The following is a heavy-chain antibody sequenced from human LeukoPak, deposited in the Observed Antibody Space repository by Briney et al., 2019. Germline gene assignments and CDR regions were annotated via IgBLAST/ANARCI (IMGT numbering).Heavy chain of an antibody. CDR2: IYHTGST. J-gene: IGHJ4*02. D-gene: IGHD3-10*01. CDR3: ARRNMVRGLRAFDI. CDR1: GGSISSASDY. V-gene: IGHV4-39*01. Sequence: SETLSLTCSVSGGSISSASDYWAWIRQPPGKGLEWIGSIYHTGSTYHKPSLASRLTISAETSKSQFSLRLSSVTAADTAVYYCARRNMVRGLRAFDIWGQGILVTVSS.